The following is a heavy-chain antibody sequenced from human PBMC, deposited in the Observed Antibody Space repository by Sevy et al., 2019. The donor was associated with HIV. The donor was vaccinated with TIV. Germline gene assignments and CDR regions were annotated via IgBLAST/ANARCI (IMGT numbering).Heavy chain of an antibody. Sequence: GGSLRLSCAASRFTFSSYWMSWVRQAPGKGLEWVALIWFDGSNTYYADSVKGRFTISRDMAKNTLHLQMNSLRGEDTAVYYCARDLEFYDNGDYGPAFMPDYWGQGTLVTVSS. D-gene: IGHD4-17*01. J-gene: IGHJ4*02. V-gene: IGHV3-33*08. CDR2: IWFDGSNT. CDR3: ARDLEFYDNGDYGPAFMPDY. CDR1: RFTFSSYW.